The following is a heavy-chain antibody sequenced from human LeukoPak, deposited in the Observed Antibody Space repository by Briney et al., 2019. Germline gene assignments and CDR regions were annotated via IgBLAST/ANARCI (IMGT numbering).Heavy chain of an antibody. J-gene: IGHJ6*03. CDR2: IYTSGST. CDR3: ASGYCSSTSCYMPHYYYYYYMDV. CDR1: GGSISSSSYY. Sequence: SETLSLTCTVSGGSISSSSYYWGWIRQPAGKGLEWIGRIYTSGSTNYNPSLKSRVTISVDTSKNQFSLKLSSVTAADTAVYYCASGYCSSTSCYMPHYYYYYYMDVWGKGTTVTVSS. V-gene: IGHV4-61*02. D-gene: IGHD2-2*01.